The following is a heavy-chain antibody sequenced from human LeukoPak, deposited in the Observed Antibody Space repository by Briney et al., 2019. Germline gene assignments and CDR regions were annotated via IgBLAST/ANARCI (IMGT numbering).Heavy chain of an antibody. CDR2: ISSNGGST. Sequence: GGSLRLSCAASGLTFSSYAMHWVRQAPGKGLEYVSAISSNGGSTYYANSVKGRFTISRDNSKNTLYLQMGSLRAEDMAVYYCARAHDLYGSGSYYISPSDYWGQGTLVTVSS. CDR3: ARAHDLYGSGSYYISPSDY. CDR1: GLTFSSYA. J-gene: IGHJ4*02. V-gene: IGHV3-64*01. D-gene: IGHD3-10*01.